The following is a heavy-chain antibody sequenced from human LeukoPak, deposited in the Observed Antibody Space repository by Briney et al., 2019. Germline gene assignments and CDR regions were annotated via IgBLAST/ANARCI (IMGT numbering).Heavy chain of an antibody. D-gene: IGHD1-7*01. Sequence: SETLSLTCTVCSGSPSISYWRWIRQPAGEGLEWIVRIYTSGSTNYNPFLKSRVTMSVDTSKNQFSLKLSCVTAADTAVYYCAREELELRFNAFDIWGQGTMVTVSS. CDR1: SGSPSISY. CDR2: IYTSGST. V-gene: IGHV4-4*07. J-gene: IGHJ3*02. CDR3: AREELELRFNAFDI.